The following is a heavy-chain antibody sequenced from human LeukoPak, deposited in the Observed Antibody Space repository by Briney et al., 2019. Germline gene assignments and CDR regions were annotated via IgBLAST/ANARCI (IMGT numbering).Heavy chain of an antibody. CDR2: IKQDGSEK. V-gene: IGHV3-7*03. CDR1: GFTFSVYW. Sequence: GGSLRLSCTDSGFTFSVYWMSWVRQAPGKGLEWVANIKQDGSEKHYVDSVKGRFTISRDNAKNSLYLQMNSLRAEDTALYYCAKDITAGYCSGGSCYSADMYFDYWGQGTLVTVSS. J-gene: IGHJ4*02. CDR3: AKDITAGYCSGGSCYSADMYFDY. D-gene: IGHD2-15*01.